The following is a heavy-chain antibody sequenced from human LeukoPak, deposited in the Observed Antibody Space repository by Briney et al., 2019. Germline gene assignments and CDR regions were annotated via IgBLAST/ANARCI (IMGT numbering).Heavy chain of an antibody. CDR1: GFTFSSFG. CDR3: AKDGLWFGDLTYFDY. V-gene: IGHV3-30*18. D-gene: IGHD3-10*01. J-gene: IGHJ4*02. CDR2: ISHDGSYE. Sequence: PGGSLRLSCAGSGFTFSSFGMHWVRQAPGKGLEWVAVISHDGSYECYADSMKGRFTISRDTSKNTLYLQMNSLRAEDTAVYYCAKDGLWFGDLTYFDYWGQGVLVTVSS.